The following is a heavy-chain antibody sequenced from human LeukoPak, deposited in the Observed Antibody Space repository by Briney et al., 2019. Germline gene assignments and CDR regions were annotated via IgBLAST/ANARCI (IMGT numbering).Heavy chain of an antibody. CDR2: ISSSSSYI. CDR1: GLTFSSYS. J-gene: IGHJ5*02. CDR3: ARDRSSDYVWGGREPFDP. Sequence: GGSLRLSCAASGLTFSSYSMNWVRQAPGKGLEWVSSISSSSSYIYYADSVKGRFTISRDNDKNSLYLQMNSLRAEDTAVYYCARDRSSDYVWGGREPFDPWGQGTLVTVSS. D-gene: IGHD3-16*01. V-gene: IGHV3-21*01.